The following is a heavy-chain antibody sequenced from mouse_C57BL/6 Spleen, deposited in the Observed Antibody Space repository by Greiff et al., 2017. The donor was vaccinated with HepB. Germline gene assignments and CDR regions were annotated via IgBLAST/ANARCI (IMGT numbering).Heavy chain of an antibody. CDR3: ARDQTAQATGFAY. CDR1: GFTFSSYA. CDR2: ISDGGSYT. Sequence: EVQLQESGGGLVKPGGSLKLSCAASGFTFSSYAMSWVRQTPEKRLEWVATISDGGSYTYYPDNVKGRFTISRDNAKNNLYLQMSHLKSEDTAMYYCARDQTAQATGFAYWGQGTLVTVSA. J-gene: IGHJ3*01. V-gene: IGHV5-4*01. D-gene: IGHD3-2*02.